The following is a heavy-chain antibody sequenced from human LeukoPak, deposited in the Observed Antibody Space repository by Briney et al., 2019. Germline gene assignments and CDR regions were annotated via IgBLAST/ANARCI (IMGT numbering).Heavy chain of an antibody. J-gene: IGHJ3*02. CDR1: GFTFSSSA. D-gene: IGHD1-26*01. V-gene: IGHV3-30-3*01. Sequence: GRSLRLSCAASGFTFSSSAMHWVRQAPGRGLEWVAVISYDGSNKYYADSVKGRFTISRDNSKNTLYLQMNSLRAEDTAVYYCAREATVGATSAFDIWGQGTMVTVS. CDR3: AREATVGATSAFDI. CDR2: ISYDGSNK.